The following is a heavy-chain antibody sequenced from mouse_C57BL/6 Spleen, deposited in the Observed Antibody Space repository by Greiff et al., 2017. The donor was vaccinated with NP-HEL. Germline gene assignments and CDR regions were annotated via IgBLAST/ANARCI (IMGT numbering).Heavy chain of an antibody. D-gene: IGHD1-2*01. CDR1: GYTFTDYY. CDR2: IYPGSGNT. J-gene: IGHJ2*01. CDR3: ARRRGYGSFDY. V-gene: IGHV1-76*01. Sequence: VQLQQSGAELVRPGASVKLSCKASGYTFTDYYINWVKQRPGQGLEWIARIYPGSGNTYYNETFKGKATLTAEKSSSTAYMQLSSLTSEDSAVYCCARRRGYGSFDYWGQGTTLTVSS.